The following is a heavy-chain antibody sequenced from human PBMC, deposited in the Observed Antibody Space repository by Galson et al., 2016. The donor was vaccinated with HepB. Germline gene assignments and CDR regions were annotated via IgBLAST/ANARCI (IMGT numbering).Heavy chain of an antibody. V-gene: IGHV3-23*03. CDR2: INPGGNNR. CDR1: GFTFSTYP. D-gene: IGHD6-19*01. J-gene: IGHJ4*02. CDR3: ARGHSGGWYSDMGPLCYFDY. Sequence: SLRLSCAASGFTFSTYPMGWVRQAPGKGPAWVSGINPGGNNRYYSDSVKGRFAISRDNSKNTLYLQMNSLRSEDTAVYYCARGHSGGWYSDMGPLCYFDYWGQGTLVTVSS.